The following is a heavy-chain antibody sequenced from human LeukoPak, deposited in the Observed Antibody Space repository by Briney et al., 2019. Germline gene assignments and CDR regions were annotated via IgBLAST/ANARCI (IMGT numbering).Heavy chain of an antibody. CDR3: AREGHIVVVLDPYGMDV. CDR2: ISYDGSNK. D-gene: IGHD3-22*01. V-gene: IGHV3-30-3*01. CDR1: GFTFSRYA. J-gene: IGHJ6*02. Sequence: PGGSLRLSCAASGFTFSRYAMHWVRQAPGKGLEWVAVISYDGSNKYYADSVKGRFTISRDNSKNTLYLQMNSLRAEDTAVYYCAREGHIVVVLDPYGMDVWGQGTTVTVSS.